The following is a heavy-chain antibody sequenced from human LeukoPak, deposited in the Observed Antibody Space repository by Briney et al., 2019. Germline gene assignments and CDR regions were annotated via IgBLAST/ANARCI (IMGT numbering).Heavy chain of an antibody. J-gene: IGHJ6*04. Sequence: GGSLRLSCAASGFTFSSYAMHWVRQAPGKGLEWVAVISYDGSNKYYADSVKGRFTIYRHNSKNTLYLQMNSLRAEDTAVYYCARDIVVVPAAMALYYYYYGMDVWGKGTTVTVSS. D-gene: IGHD2-2*01. CDR2: ISYDGSNK. CDR3: ARDIVVVPAAMALYYYYYGMDV. CDR1: GFTFSSYA. V-gene: IGHV3-30*04.